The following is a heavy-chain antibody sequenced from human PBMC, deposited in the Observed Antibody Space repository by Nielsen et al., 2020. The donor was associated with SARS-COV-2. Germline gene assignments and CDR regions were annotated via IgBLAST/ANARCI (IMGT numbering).Heavy chain of an antibody. V-gene: IGHV1-46*01. J-gene: IGHJ5*02. CDR2: INPSGGST. CDR3: ARVTEYSSSSPWFDP. Sequence: ASVKVSCKASGYTFTSFAMHWVRQAPGQGLEWMGIINPSGGSTSYAQKFQGRVTMTRDTSTSTVYMELSSLRSEDTAVYYCARVTEYSSSSPWFDPWGQGTLVTVSS. D-gene: IGHD6-6*01. CDR1: GYTFTSFA.